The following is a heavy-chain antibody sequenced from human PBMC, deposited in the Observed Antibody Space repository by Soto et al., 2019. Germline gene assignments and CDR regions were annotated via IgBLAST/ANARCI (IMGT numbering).Heavy chain of an antibody. D-gene: IGHD6-19*01. V-gene: IGHV3-73*01. J-gene: IGHJ4*02. CDR2: IRSKANSYAT. CDR3: TRLYSSGSDDFDY. CDR1: GFTFSGSA. Sequence: EVQLVESGGGLVQPGGSLKLSCAASGFTFSGSAMHWVRQASGKGLEWVGRIRSKANSYATAYAASVKGRFTISRDDSKNTAYLQMNSLKTEDTAVYYCTRLYSSGSDDFDYWGQGTLVTVSS.